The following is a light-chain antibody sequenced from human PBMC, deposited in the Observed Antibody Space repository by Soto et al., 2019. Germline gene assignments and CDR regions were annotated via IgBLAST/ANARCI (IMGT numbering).Light chain of an antibody. Sequence: QSVLTQPPSVSGAPGQRVTISCIGSSSNIGAGYDAQWYQQLPGTAPKLLIYSNDQRPSVVPDRFSGSKSGTSASLAISGLQSEDEADYYCAAWDDSLNGVVFGGGTKLTVL. J-gene: IGLJ2*01. CDR1: SSNIGAGYD. CDR3: AAWDDSLNGVV. V-gene: IGLV1-40*01. CDR2: SND.